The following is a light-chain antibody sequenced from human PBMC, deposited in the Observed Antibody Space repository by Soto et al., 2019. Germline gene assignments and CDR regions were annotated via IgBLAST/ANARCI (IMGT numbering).Light chain of an antibody. CDR1: QSVSSSY. CDR3: QQYGSSPYT. Sequence: EIVLTQSPGTLSLSPGERATLSCRASQSVSSSYLAWYQQKPGQAPRLLIYGASSRATGIPDRFRGSGSGTDFNMTMSRMESEDFAVYYCQQYGSSPYTVGQATKLEIK. V-gene: IGKV3-20*01. J-gene: IGKJ2*01. CDR2: GAS.